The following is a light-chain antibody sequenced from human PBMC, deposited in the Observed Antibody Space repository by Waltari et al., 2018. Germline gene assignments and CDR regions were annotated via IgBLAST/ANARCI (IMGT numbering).Light chain of an antibody. CDR1: QSVSSS. J-gene: IGKJ5*01. CDR3: QQRKTWPIT. Sequence: EIVLTHPPATLPCSQGERPTLSCRASQSVSSSLAWYQQKRGQAPRLLIYDASTRATGIPARFSGSGSGTDFTLTISSLEPEDFAVYYCQQRKTWPITFGQGTRLEIK. V-gene: IGKV3-11*01. CDR2: DAS.